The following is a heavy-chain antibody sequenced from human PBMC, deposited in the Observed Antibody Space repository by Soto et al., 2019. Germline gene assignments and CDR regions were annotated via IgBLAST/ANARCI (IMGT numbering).Heavy chain of an antibody. CDR3: ARDRLWDYGDYGIDY. J-gene: IGHJ4*02. CDR1: GYTFTSYG. D-gene: IGHD4-17*01. CDR2: ISAYNGNT. Sequence: QVQLVQSGAEVKKPGASVKVSCKASGYTFTSYGISWVRQAPGQGLEWMGWISAYNGNTNYAQKLQGRVTMTTDTSKSTAYMELRSVRSDDTAVYYCARDRLWDYGDYGIDYWGQGTLVTVSS. V-gene: IGHV1-18*01.